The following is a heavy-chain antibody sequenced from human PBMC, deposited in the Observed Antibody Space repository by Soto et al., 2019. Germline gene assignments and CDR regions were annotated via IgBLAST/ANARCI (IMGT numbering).Heavy chain of an antibody. CDR1: GFTFSSYG. V-gene: IGHV3-33*01. D-gene: IGHD5-12*01. J-gene: IGHJ4*02. CDR2: IWYDGSNK. CDR3: ARDPWSGYSGYGHPDY. Sequence: GGSLRLSCAASGFTFSSYGMHWVRQAPGKGLEWVAVIWYDGSNKYYADSVKGRFTISRDNSKNTLYLQMNSLRAEDTAVYYCARDPWSGYSGYGHPDYWGQGTLVTVSS.